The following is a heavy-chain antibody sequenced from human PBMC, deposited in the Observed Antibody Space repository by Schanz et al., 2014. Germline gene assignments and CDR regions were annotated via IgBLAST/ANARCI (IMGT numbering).Heavy chain of an antibody. CDR3: ARLGSPHCATSDCHHDWFGP. V-gene: IGHV3-30*04. CDR2: ITYDGSNK. CDR1: GFIFSGYA. D-gene: IGHD1-26*01. Sequence: QVQLVESGGGVVQPGNSLRLSCAASGFIFSGYAMIWVRQAPGKGLEWVAVITYDGSNKYYADSVKGRFTISKHNSRHTLYLQMDSLTTDDTAVYYCARLGSPHCATSDCHHDWFGPWGQGTLVTVSS. J-gene: IGHJ5*02.